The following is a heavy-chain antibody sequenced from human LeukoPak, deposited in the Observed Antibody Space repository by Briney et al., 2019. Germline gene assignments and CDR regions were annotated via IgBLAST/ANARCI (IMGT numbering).Heavy chain of an antibody. J-gene: IGHJ4*02. CDR1: GFTFTSYA. Sequence: GGSLRLSCAASGFTFTSYAMSWVRQAPGKGLEWVSIISGSGDSTHYADSVKGRFTISRDNSRNTLYLQMNSLRAEDTAVYYCARGYGSGRLNVLFDYWGQGTLVTVSS. V-gene: IGHV3-23*01. CDR2: ISGSGDST. D-gene: IGHD3-10*01. CDR3: ARGYGSGRLNVLFDY.